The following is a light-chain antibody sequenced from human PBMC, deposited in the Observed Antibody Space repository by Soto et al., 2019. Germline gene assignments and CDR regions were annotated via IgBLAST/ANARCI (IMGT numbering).Light chain of an antibody. V-gene: IGLV2-14*01. CDR3: SSFTSRFTFNYI. CDR2: EVT. Sequence: QSVLTQPASVSGSPGQSITISCTGTSNDIGAYNYVSWYQHHPGRAPKLIIYEVTNRPSGVSNRFSGSKSGNTASLTISGLQAEDDADYYCSSFTSRFTFNYIFGTGTKLTVL. J-gene: IGLJ1*01. CDR1: SNDIGAYNY.